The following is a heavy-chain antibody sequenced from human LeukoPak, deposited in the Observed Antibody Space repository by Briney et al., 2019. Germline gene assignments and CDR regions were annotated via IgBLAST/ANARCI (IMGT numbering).Heavy chain of an antibody. D-gene: IGHD3-10*01. CDR1: GFAFRSYS. CDR2: ISGSSDAI. CDR3: ARYFGDPQGMDV. V-gene: IGHV3-48*02. Sequence: PGGSLRLSCAASGFAFRSYSMHWVRQAPGKGLEWVSYISGSSDAIYYADSVKGRFTISRDNAKNSLYLQMNSLRDEDTAVYYCARYFGDPQGMDVWGQGTTVTVSS. J-gene: IGHJ6*02.